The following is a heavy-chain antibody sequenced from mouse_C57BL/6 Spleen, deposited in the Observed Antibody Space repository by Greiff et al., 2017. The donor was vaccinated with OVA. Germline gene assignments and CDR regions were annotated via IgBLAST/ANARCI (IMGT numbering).Heavy chain of an antibody. Sequence: VKLQESGPELVKPGASVKISCKASGYAFSSSWMNWVKQRPGKGLEWIGRIYPGDGDTNYNGKFKGKATLTADKSSSTAYMQLSSLTSEDSAVYFCAREETAQGYWGQGTTLTVSS. J-gene: IGHJ2*01. CDR1: GYAFSSSW. V-gene: IGHV1-82*01. D-gene: IGHD3-2*02. CDR2: IYPGDGDT. CDR3: AREETAQGY.